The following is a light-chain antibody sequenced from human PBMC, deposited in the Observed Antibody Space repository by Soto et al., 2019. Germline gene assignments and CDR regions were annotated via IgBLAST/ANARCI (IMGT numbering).Light chain of an antibody. CDR3: AAYDDSLKEV. Sequence: QLVLTQPPSASGTPGQRVTISCSGSTSNVGNNAVHWYQQLPGTAPKLLIHNNNQRPSGVPDRFSGSKSGTSASLAISGLQSEEEADYYCAAYDDSLKEVFGGGTKLTVL. V-gene: IGLV1-44*01. J-gene: IGLJ3*02. CDR2: NNN. CDR1: TSNVGNNA.